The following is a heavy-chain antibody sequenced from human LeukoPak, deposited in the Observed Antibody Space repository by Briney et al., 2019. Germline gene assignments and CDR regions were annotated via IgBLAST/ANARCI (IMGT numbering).Heavy chain of an antibody. CDR2: INHSGNT. Sequence: SETLSLTCAVYGGSFSGYYWSWIRQPPGKGLEWIGEINHSGNTNYNPSLKSRVTISVDTSKDQFSLKLSSVTAADTAVYYCARGRGNITGKKAYYFDYWGQGTLVTVSS. CDR1: GGSFSGYY. D-gene: IGHD1-20*01. J-gene: IGHJ4*02. CDR3: ARGRGNITGKKAYYFDY. V-gene: IGHV4-34*01.